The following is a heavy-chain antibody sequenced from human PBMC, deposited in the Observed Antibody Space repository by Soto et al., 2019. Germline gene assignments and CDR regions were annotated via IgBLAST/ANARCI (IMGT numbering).Heavy chain of an antibody. CDR3: ARSHMVRGVISLIPYAY. J-gene: IGHJ4*02. CDR1: GYTFTSYA. Sequence: ASVKLSCKASGYTFTSYAMHWVRQAPGQRLEWMGWINAGNGNTKYSQKFQGRVTITRDTSASTADMELSSLRSEDTAVYYCARSHMVRGVISLIPYAYWGQGTLVTVSS. D-gene: IGHD3-10*01. CDR2: INAGNGNT. V-gene: IGHV1-3*01.